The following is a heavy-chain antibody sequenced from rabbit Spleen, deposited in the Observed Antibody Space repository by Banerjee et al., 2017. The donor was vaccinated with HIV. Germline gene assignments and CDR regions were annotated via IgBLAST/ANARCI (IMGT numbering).Heavy chain of an antibody. Sequence: LVEYGGDVVQPGASLTLTCTASGFDFSAYTFMCWVRQAPGKGLEWIAGIDSGSRDFAYYASWAKGRFTISKTSSTTVTLQMTILTVADTATYFCARDTGTSLSTYGMDLWGPGTLVTVS. CDR2: IDSGSRDFA. V-gene: IGHV1S40*01. J-gene: IGHJ6*01. D-gene: IGHD7-1*01. CDR1: GFDFSAYTF. CDR3: ARDTGTSLSTYGMDL.